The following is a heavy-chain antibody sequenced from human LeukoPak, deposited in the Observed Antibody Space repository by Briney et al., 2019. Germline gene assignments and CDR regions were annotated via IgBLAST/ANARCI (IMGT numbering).Heavy chain of an antibody. J-gene: IGHJ4*02. Sequence: SETLSLTCAVYGGSFSGYYWSWIRQPPGKGLEWIGEINHSGSTNYNPSLKSRVTISVDTSKNQFSLKRSSVTAADTAVYYCARGVRQWLAHGVDYWGQGTLVTVSS. CDR2: INHSGST. CDR1: GGSFSGYY. CDR3: ARGVRQWLAHGVDY. D-gene: IGHD6-19*01. V-gene: IGHV4-34*01.